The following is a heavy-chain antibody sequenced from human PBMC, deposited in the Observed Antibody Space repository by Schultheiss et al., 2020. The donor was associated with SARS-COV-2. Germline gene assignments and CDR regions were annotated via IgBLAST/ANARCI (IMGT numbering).Heavy chain of an antibody. J-gene: IGHJ6*02. Sequence: SQTLSLTCTVSGGSISSSSYYWGWIRQPPGKGLEWIGSIYYSGSTYYNPSLKSRVTISVDTSKNQFSLKLSSVTAADTAVYYCASSKGGYYGMDVWGQGTTVTVSS. V-gene: IGHV4-39*07. CDR1: GGSISSSSYY. CDR2: IYYSGST. D-gene: IGHD3-16*01. CDR3: ASSKGGYYGMDV.